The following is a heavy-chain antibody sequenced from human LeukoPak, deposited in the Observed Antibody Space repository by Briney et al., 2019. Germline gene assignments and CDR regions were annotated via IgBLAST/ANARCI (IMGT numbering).Heavy chain of an antibody. J-gene: IGHJ4*02. V-gene: IGHV1-46*01. CDR1: GYTFTSYY. CDR2: INPSGGST. D-gene: IGHD2-15*01. CDR3: ARAVGCSGGSCYGSFSLNFDY. Sequence: GASVKVSCKASGYTFTSYYMHWVRQAPGQGLEWMGIINPSGGSTSYAQKFQGRVTMTRDMSTSTVYMELSSLRSEDTAVYYCARAVGCSGGSCYGSFSLNFDYWGQGTLVTVSS.